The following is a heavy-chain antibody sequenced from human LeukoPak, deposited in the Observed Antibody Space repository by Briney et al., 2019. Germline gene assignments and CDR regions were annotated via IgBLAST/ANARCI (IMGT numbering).Heavy chain of an antibody. CDR1: GFSFSSYA. CDR3: VKDRAVDY. D-gene: IGHD3-10*01. Sequence: GGSLRLSCSASGFSFSSYAMHWVRQAPGKGLEYVSSISSNGGPTYYIDSVRGRFTISRDNSKNTLYLQMSSPRTEDTAVYYCVKDRAVDYWGQGTLVTVSS. J-gene: IGHJ4*02. CDR2: ISSNGGPT. V-gene: IGHV3-64D*06.